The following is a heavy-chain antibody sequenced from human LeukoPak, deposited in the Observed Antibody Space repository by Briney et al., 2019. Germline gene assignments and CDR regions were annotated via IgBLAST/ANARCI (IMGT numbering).Heavy chain of an antibody. V-gene: IGHV4-59*01. D-gene: IGHD3-10*01. CDR1: GGSISSYY. Sequence: SETLSLTCTFSGGSISSYYWSWIRQPPGKGLEWIGYIYYSGSTNYNPSLKSRVTISVDTSKNQFSLKLSSVTAADTAVYYCASDDYYGSGSYHYWGQGTLVTVSS. CDR2: IYYSGST. J-gene: IGHJ4*02. CDR3: ASDDYYGSGSYHY.